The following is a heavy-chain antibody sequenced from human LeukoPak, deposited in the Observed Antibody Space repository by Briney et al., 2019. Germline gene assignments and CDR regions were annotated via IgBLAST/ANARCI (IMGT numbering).Heavy chain of an antibody. CDR3: ASTDYGGNSYYFDY. CDR2: VKQDGSEK. Sequence: GGSLRLSCAASGFTFSSYWMSWVRQAPGKGLEWVANVKQDGSEKYYVDSVKGRFTISRDNAKNSLYLQMNSLRAEDTAVYYCASTDYGGNSYYFDYWGQGTLVTVSS. D-gene: IGHD4-23*01. V-gene: IGHV3-7*03. J-gene: IGHJ4*02. CDR1: GFTFSSYW.